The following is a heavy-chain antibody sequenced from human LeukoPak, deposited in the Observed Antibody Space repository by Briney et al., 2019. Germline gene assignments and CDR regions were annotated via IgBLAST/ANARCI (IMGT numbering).Heavy chain of an antibody. CDR1: GYTFTGYY. CDR2: INPNSGGT. CDR3: ARDKWRVVPAVYYYYYYMDV. D-gene: IGHD2-2*01. Sequence: GASVKVPCKASGYTFTGYYMHWVRQAPGQGLEWMGWINPNSGGTNYAQKFQGRVTMTRDTSISTAYMELSRLRSDDTAVYYCARDKWRVVPAVYYYYYYMDVWGKGTTVTVSS. V-gene: IGHV1-2*02. J-gene: IGHJ6*03.